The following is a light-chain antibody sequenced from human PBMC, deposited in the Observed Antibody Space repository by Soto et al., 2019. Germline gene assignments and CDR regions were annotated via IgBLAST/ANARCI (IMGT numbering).Light chain of an antibody. CDR1: SSDVGGYNY. CDR2: DVS. J-gene: IGLJ1*01. CDR3: SSYTSIYV. Sequence: QSALTQPASVSGSPGQSITISCTGTSSDVGGYNYVSWYQQHPGKAPKLMIYDVSNRASGVSNRFSGSKSGNTASLIISGLQSEDEADYSCSSYTSIYVFGTGTKLTVL. V-gene: IGLV2-14*01.